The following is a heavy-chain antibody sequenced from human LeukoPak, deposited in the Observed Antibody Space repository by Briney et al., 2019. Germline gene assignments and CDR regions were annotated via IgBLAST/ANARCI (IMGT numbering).Heavy chain of an antibody. CDR1: GFTFSSYG. D-gene: IGHD3-9*01. CDR3: ARVEDYDILTGFDY. J-gene: IGHJ4*02. CDR2: ISGNGGST. V-gene: IGHV3-23*01. Sequence: GGTLRLSCAASGFTFSSYGMSWVRQAPGKGLEWVSAISGNGGSTYYADSVKGRFTISRDNAKNSLYLQMNSLRAEDTAVYYCARVEDYDILTGFDYWGQGTLVTVSS.